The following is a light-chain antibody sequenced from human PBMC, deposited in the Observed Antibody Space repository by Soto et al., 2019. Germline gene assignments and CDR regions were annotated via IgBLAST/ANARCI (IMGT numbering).Light chain of an antibody. J-gene: IGKJ1*01. V-gene: IGKV3-11*01. Sequence: EIVLTQSPATLSLSPGERATLSCRASQSINSYLAWYQQRPGQAPRLLIYDASNRATGIPARFSGSGSGTDFTLTISSLEPEDFALYYCQQRSKWPPWTFGQGTKVEIK. CDR2: DAS. CDR1: QSINSY. CDR3: QQRSKWPPWT.